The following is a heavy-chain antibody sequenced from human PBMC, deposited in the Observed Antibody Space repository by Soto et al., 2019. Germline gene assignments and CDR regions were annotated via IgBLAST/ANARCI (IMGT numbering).Heavy chain of an antibody. CDR3: ARRWGEGRVDY. CDR1: GGSISSSNW. J-gene: IGHJ4*02. Sequence: QVQLQESGPGLVKPSGTLSLTCAVSGGSISSSNWWSWVRQPPGKGLEWIGESYPSGNTNYNPSLESRVTMAVDKSRNQFSLKLSSVTAADTAVYYCARRWGEGRVDYWGQGTLVTVSS. V-gene: IGHV4-4*02. D-gene: IGHD3-10*01. CDR2: SYPSGNT.